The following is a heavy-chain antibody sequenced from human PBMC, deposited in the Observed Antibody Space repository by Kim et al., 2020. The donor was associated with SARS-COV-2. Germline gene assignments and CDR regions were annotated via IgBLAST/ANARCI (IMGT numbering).Heavy chain of an antibody. V-gene: IGHV1-46*01. J-gene: IGHJ5*02. Sequence: ASVKVSCKASGYTFTSYYMHWVRQAPGQGLEWMGIINPSGGSTSYAQKFQGRVTMTRDTSTSTVYMELSSLRSEDTAVYYCARDNNRIAAAAEENWFDPWGQGTLVTVSS. CDR1: GYTFTSYY. CDR3: ARDNNRIAAAAEENWFDP. CDR2: INPSGGST. D-gene: IGHD6-13*01.